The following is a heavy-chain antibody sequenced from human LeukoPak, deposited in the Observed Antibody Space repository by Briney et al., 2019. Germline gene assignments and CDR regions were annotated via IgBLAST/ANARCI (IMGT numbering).Heavy chain of an antibody. J-gene: IGHJ5*02. D-gene: IGHD5/OR15-5a*01. Sequence: GSVTVSCKASGYTFTGYYMSWVRQAPGEGLEWMGWINPNSGGTNYAQKFQGRFTITRATSISTSYMELSRLRSDATAVYYCARSTSRKAIDPWGQGTLVTVSS. V-gene: IGHV1-2*02. CDR2: INPNSGGT. CDR3: ARSTSRKAIDP. CDR1: GYTFTGYY.